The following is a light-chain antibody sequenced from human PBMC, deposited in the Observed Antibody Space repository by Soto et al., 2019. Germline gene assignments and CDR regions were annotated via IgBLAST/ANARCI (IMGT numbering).Light chain of an antibody. CDR3: QQYNSYWT. V-gene: IGKV1-5*01. CDR2: DAS. CDR1: QSISSW. J-gene: IGKJ1*01. Sequence: NQMTQSPSTLSASVRDRINITCRASQSISSWLAWYQQKPGKAPKLLIYDASSLESGVPSRFSGSGSGTEFTLTISSLQPDDFATYYCQQYNSYWTFGQGTKVDIK.